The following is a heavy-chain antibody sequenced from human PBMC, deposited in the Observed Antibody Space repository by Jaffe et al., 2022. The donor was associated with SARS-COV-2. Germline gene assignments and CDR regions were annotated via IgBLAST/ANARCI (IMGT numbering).Heavy chain of an antibody. Sequence: EVQLVESGGGLIQPGRSLRLSCAASGFTSGFTFGTHSMHWVRQAPGKGLEWVSGVSWNSDTVGYADSVRGRFTISRDNAKNSLYLQMNSLRPEDTAVYYCARVGGPGSYYNSLLEYWGQGTLVTVSS. CDR1: GFTFGTHS. V-gene: IGHV3-9*01. J-gene: IGHJ4*02. CDR3: ARVGGPGSYYNSLLEY. D-gene: IGHD3-10*01. CDR2: VSWNSDTV.